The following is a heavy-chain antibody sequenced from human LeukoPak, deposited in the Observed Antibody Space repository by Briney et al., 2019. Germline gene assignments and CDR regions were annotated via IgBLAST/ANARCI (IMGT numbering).Heavy chain of an antibody. V-gene: IGHV1-69*04. CDR1: GGTFSSYA. CDR2: IIPILGIA. CDR3: ASFYCGGDCKSNDAFDI. Sequence: ASVKVSCKASGGTFSSYAISWVRQAPGQGLEWMGRIIPILGIANYAQKFQGRVTITADKSTSTAYMELSSLRSEDTAVYYCASFYCGGDCKSNDAFDIWGQGTMVTVSS. D-gene: IGHD2-21*02. J-gene: IGHJ3*02.